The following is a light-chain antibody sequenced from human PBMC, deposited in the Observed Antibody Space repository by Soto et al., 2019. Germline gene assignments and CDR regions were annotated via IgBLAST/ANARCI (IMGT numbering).Light chain of an antibody. J-gene: IGKJ1*01. CDR3: QQYNSYPWT. CDR1: QSISSW. V-gene: IGKV1-5*01. CDR2: DAS. Sequence: DIQMTQSPSTLSATVEDRVTITCRASQSISSWLAWYQQKPGKAPKLLIYDASSLESGVPSRFSGSGSGTEFTLTISLQPDDFATYYCQQYNSYPWTFGQGTKVDI.